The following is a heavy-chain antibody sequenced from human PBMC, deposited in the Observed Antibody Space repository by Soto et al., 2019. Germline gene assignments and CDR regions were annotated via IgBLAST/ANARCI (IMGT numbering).Heavy chain of an antibody. CDR3: VRATAAPQRDYSYLYYLHI. V-gene: IGHV1-46*03. CDR2: NNPNGGST. J-gene: IGHJ6*03. Sequence: QVQLVQSGAEVTKPGASVKVSCKASGYTFINYYIHWVRQAPGQVLEWMGVNNPNGGSTVYAQKFQGRVTLSIDTSMCPVYVELRGLSSDETAMYFCVRATAAPQRDYSYLYYLHIWRKGRTVTVSS. CDR1: GYTFINYY. D-gene: IGHD6-6*01.